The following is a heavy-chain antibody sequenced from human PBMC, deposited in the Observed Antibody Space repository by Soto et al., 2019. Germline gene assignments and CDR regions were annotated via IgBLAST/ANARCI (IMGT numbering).Heavy chain of an antibody. D-gene: IGHD5-18*01. J-gene: IGHJ6*02. V-gene: IGHV4-39*01. CDR1: GGSISSSSYY. Sequence: PSETLSLTCTVSGGSISSSSYYWGWIRQPPGKGLEWIGSIYYSGSTYYNPSLKSRVTISVDTSKNQFSLKLSSVTAADTAVYYCARQVTAMDRYYYYGMDVWGQGTTVTVSS. CDR3: ARQVTAMDRYYYYGMDV. CDR2: IYYSGST.